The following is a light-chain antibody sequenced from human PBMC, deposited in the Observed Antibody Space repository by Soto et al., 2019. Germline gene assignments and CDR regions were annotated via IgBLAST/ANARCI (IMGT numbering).Light chain of an antibody. CDR3: RQYGTSPPEYT. Sequence: EIVLTQSPGTLSLSPGERATLSCRASQSVSASFLAWYQQKPGQAPRLLIYGASSRATGIPDRVSGGGSETDFALSICRLEPEYSAVYYCRQYGTSPPEYTFGQGTKLEIK. J-gene: IGKJ2*01. CDR2: GAS. V-gene: IGKV3-20*01. CDR1: QSVSASF.